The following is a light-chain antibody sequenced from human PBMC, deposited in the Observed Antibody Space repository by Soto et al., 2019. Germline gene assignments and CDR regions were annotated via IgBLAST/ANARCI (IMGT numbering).Light chain of an antibody. CDR1: QSISSY. CDR3: QQYNSYSPWT. CDR2: AAS. V-gene: IGKV1-39*01. Sequence: DIQMTQSPSSLSASVGDRVTITFGASQSISSYLNWYQQKPGKAPKLLIYAASSLQSGVPSRFSGSGSGTDFTLTISSLQPDDFATYYCQQYNSYSPWTFGQGTKVDI. J-gene: IGKJ1*01.